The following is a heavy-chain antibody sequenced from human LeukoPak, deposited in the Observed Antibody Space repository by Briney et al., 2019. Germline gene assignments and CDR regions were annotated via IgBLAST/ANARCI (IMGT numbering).Heavy chain of an antibody. Sequence: ASVKVSCKASGYTFTNYDINWVRQASGQGLEWMGWMNPTSSNTGYAQKFQGRVTMTRDTSISTAYMELSSLRSEDTAVYYRARVDHSGYHNWGQGTLVTVSS. CDR3: ARVDHSGYHN. CDR1: GYTFTNYD. V-gene: IGHV1-8*01. D-gene: IGHD3-22*01. J-gene: IGHJ4*02. CDR2: MNPTSSNT.